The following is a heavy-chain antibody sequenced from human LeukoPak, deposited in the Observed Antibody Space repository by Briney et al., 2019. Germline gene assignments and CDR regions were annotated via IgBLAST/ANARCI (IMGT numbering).Heavy chain of an antibody. Sequence: ASVKVSCKASGYTFTGYYMHWVRQAPGQGLEWMGWIKPNSGGTNYAQNFQGRVTMTRDTSISTAYMELSRLRSDDTAVYYCAREDGGDYVVVDYWGQGTLVTVSS. CDR2: IKPNSGGT. CDR3: AREDGGDYVVVDY. D-gene: IGHD4-17*01. J-gene: IGHJ4*02. CDR1: GYTFTGYY. V-gene: IGHV1-2*02.